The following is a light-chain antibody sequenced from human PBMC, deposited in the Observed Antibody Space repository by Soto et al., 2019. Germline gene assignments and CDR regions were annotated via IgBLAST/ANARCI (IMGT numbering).Light chain of an antibody. CDR2: AAS. V-gene: IGKV1-27*01. J-gene: IGKJ1*01. Sequence: DIQMTQSPSSLSASVGDRVTITCRASQGITYYLAWYQQKPGQVPNLLIYAASTLQSGVPSRFSGSGSGTDFTLTITGLQPEDVASYYCQNYNGAPWTFGEGTKVEIK. CDR1: QGITYY. CDR3: QNYNGAPWT.